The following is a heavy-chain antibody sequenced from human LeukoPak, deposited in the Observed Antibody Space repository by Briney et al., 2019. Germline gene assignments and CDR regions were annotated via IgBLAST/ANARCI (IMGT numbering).Heavy chain of an antibody. Sequence: PGGSLRLSCAASGFTFSSYGMHWVRQAPGKGLEWVAVISYDGSNKYYADSVKGRFTISRDNSKNTLYLQMNSLRAEDTAVYYCARSYCSSTSCYEWGDSGWFDPWGQGTLVTVSS. CDR1: GFTFSSYG. D-gene: IGHD2-2*01. V-gene: IGHV3-30*03. CDR3: ARSYCSSTSCYEWGDSGWFDP. CDR2: ISYDGSNK. J-gene: IGHJ5*02.